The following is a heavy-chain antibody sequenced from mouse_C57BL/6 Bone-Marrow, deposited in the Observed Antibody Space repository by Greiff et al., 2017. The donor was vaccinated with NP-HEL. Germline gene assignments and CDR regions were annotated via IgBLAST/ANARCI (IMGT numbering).Heavy chain of an antibody. CDR3: GDYSNYGAMDY. D-gene: IGHD2-5*01. CDR1: GYTFTSYW. Sequence: VKLQQPGAELVKPGASVKLSCKASGYTFTSYWMHWVKQRPGQGLEWIGMIHPNSGSTNYNEKFKSKATLTVDKSSSTAYMQLSSLTSEDSAVYYCGDYSNYGAMDYWGQGTSVTVSS. CDR2: IHPNSGST. J-gene: IGHJ4*01. V-gene: IGHV1-64*01.